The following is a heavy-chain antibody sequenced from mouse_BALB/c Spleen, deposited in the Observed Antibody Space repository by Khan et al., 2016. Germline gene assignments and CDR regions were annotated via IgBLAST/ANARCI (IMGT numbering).Heavy chain of an antibody. V-gene: IGHV6-6*02. J-gene: IGHJ4*01. Sequence: EVKLEESGGGLVQPGGSMKLSCVATGFTFSNYWMNWVRQSPEKGLEWVAEIRLKSNNYATHYAESVKGRFTISRDDSKSSVYLQMNNLRAEDTGMYYCTRLYRSYAMDYWGQGTSVTVSS. D-gene: IGHD2-14*01. CDR1: GFTFSNYW. CDR3: TRLYRSYAMDY. CDR2: IRLKSNNYAT.